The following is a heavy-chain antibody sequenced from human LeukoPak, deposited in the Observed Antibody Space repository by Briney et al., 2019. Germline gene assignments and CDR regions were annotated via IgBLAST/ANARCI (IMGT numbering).Heavy chain of an antibody. D-gene: IGHD1-14*01. J-gene: IGHJ4*02. CDR2: IGPTCTDR. V-gene: IGHV3-21*01. CDR3: ATETIGRHYDY. Sequence: GGSLRLSCAASGFTFSSCGFNWVRHAPGKGLEWVSSIGPTCTDRYYADSVRGRFTISRDNAKNSMYLKMDSLRDEDTAVYYCATETIGRHYDYWGQGTLLTVSS. CDR1: GFTFSSCG.